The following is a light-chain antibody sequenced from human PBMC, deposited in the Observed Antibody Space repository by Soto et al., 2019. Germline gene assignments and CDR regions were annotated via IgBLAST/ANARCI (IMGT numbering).Light chain of an antibody. CDR3: QQRSNWPSLT. Sequence: EIVLTQSPATLSLSPGERATLSCGASQSVSTYLAWYQQKPGQAPRLLIFDASNRATGIPAKFSGSGSGTDFTLTINRLLPEDSAVYYCQQRSNWPSLTFGQGTRLEIK. CDR2: DAS. CDR1: QSVSTY. V-gene: IGKV3-11*01. J-gene: IGKJ5*01.